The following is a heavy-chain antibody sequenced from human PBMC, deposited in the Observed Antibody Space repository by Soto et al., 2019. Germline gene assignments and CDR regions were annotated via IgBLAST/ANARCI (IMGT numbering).Heavy chain of an antibody. V-gene: IGHV4-59*01. CDR2: IYYSGST. J-gene: IGHJ4*02. CDR1: GGSISSYY. CDR3: ASLFSGYSYAGHYFDY. D-gene: IGHD5-18*01. Sequence: PSETLSLTCTVSGGSISSYYWSWIRQPPGKGLEWIGYIYYSGSTNYNPSLKSRVTISVDTSKNQFSLQLSSVTAADTAVYYCASLFSGYSYAGHYFDYWGQGTLVTVSS.